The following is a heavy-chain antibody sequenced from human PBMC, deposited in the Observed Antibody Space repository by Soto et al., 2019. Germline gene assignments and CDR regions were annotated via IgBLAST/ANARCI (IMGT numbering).Heavy chain of an antibody. D-gene: IGHD1-1*01. J-gene: IGHJ6*02. Sequence: QVTLKESGPVLVKPTAPLTLTCTISGFSLSNGRSCVSWIRQPPGQALEWLAHFFSDAERSYSTSMQSRSTMSQDTSRTQVVLSMTSVGPQDTGTYYCARLNADAGSHYYALDVWGQGTTVTVSS. CDR2: FFSDAER. V-gene: IGHV2-26*03. CDR1: GFSLSNGRSC. CDR3: ARLNADAGSHYYALDV.